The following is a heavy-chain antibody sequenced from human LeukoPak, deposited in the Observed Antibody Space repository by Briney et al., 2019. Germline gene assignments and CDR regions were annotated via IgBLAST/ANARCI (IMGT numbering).Heavy chain of an antibody. J-gene: IGHJ6*02. CDR1: GFTFSSYA. Sequence: GGSLRLSCAASGFTFSSYAMTWVRQAPDKGLEWVSAISGSDGSTYYADSVKGRFTISRDDSQNTLYLQMNSLRAEDTAVYYCTKGSHLDVWGQGTMVTVSS. CDR3: TKGSHLDV. V-gene: IGHV3-23*01. CDR2: ISGSDGST. D-gene: IGHD3-3*02.